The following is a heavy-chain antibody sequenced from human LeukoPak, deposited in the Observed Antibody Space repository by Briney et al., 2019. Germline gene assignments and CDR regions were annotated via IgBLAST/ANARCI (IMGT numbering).Heavy chain of an antibody. CDR2: ISGSGGST. CDR3: AKGEYYYDSSGDFDY. V-gene: IGHV3-23*01. CDR1: GFTFSSYA. D-gene: IGHD3-22*01. J-gene: IGHJ4*02. Sequence: PGGSLRLSCAASGFTFSSYAMSWVRQAPGKGLEWVSAISGSGGSTYYADSVKGRFTISRDNSKNTLYLQMNSLRAEDTAVYYCAKGEYYYDSSGDFDYWGQGTLVTVSS.